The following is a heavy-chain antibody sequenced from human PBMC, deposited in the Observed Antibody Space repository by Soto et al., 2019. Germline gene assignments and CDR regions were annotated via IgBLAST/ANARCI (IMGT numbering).Heavy chain of an antibody. CDR2: ISAYNGNT. CDR3: ARDRGYSYASSGNYYYYYGMDV. CDR1: GYTFTSYG. Sequence: GASVKVSCKASGYTFTSYGISWVRQAPGQGLEWMGWISAYNGNTNYAQKLQGRVTMTTDTSTSTAYMELRSLRSDDTAVYYCARDRGYSYASSGNYYYYYGMDVWGQGTTVTVSS. D-gene: IGHD5-18*01. J-gene: IGHJ6*02. V-gene: IGHV1-18*04.